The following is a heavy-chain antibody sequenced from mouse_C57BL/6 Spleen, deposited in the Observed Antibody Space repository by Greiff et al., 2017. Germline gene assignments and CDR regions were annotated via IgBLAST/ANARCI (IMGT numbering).Heavy chain of an antibody. CDR2: ISDGGSYT. Sequence: EVMLVESGGGLVKPGGSLKLSCAASGFTFSSYAMSWVRQTPEKRLEWVATISDGGSYTYYPDNVKGRFTISRDNAKNNLYMQMSHLKSEDTAMYYCARAFYYDGSSSHFDYWGQGTTLTVSS. J-gene: IGHJ2*01. CDR3: ARAFYYDGSSSHFDY. V-gene: IGHV5-4*03. CDR1: GFTFSSYA. D-gene: IGHD1-1*01.